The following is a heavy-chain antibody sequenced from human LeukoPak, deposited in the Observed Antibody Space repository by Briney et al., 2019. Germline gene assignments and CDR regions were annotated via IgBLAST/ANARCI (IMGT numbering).Heavy chain of an antibody. J-gene: IGHJ4*02. CDR1: GGSISSYY. CDR3: ARDGADVYGRAFDY. CDR2: IHASGTT. Sequence: TLSLTCTVSGGSISSYYWSWIRQPAGKGLEWIGRIHASGTTNYNSSLKSRVSMSVDTSKNQFSLKLTSVTAADTAVYFCARDGADVYGRAFDYWGQGTLVSVSS. V-gene: IGHV4-4*07. D-gene: IGHD3-10*01.